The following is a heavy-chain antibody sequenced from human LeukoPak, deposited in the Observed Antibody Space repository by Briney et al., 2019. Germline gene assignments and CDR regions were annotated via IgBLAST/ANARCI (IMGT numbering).Heavy chain of an antibody. CDR1: GFTFSSYA. J-gene: IGHJ6*02. CDR2: ISYDGSNK. V-gene: IGHV3-30*04. CDR3: ASLPDNHDYKYGMDV. Sequence: PGGSLRLSCAASGFTFSSYAMHWLRQAPGKGLEWVAVISYDGSNKYYADSVKGRFTISRDNSKNTLYLQMNSLRAEDTAVYYCASLPDNHDYKYGMDVWGQGTTVTVSS. D-gene: IGHD1-14*01.